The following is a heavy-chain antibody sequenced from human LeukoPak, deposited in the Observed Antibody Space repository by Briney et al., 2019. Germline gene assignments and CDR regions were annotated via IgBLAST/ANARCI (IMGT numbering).Heavy chain of an antibody. CDR3: ARDMIGFFDI. D-gene: IGHD3-22*01. V-gene: IGHV4-39*07. J-gene: IGHJ3*02. Sequence: SETLSLTCTVSGGSISSSSYYWGWIRQPPGKGLEWIGSIYYSGSTYYNPSLKSRVTISVDTSENQFSLKLSSVTAADTAVYYCARDMIGFFDIWGQGTMVTVSS. CDR1: GGSISSSSYY. CDR2: IYYSGST.